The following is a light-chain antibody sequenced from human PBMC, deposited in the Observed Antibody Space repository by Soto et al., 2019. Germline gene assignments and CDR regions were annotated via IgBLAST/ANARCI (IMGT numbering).Light chain of an antibody. CDR2: GAS. CDR1: QSVSSSY. V-gene: IGKV3-20*01. J-gene: IGKJ4*01. CDR3: QQYTSSPT. Sequence: EIVLTQSPGTLSLSPGERATLSCRASQSVSSSYLAWYQQKPGQAPRLLIYGASSRATGIPDRFSSSGSGTDFSLTISRLEPEDFAVYYCQQYTSSPTFGGGTKVEIK.